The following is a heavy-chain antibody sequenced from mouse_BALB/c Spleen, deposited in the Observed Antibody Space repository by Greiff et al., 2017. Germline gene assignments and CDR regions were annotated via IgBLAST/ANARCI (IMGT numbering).Heavy chain of an antibody. Sequence: LQESGPELVKPGASVKISCKASGYTFTDYNMHWVKQSHGKSLEWIGYIYPYNGGTGYNQKFKSKATLTVDNSSSTAYMELRSLTSEDSAVYYCARGNHYYGSSHWYFDVWGAGTTVTVSS. CDR1: GYTFTDYN. V-gene: IGHV1S29*02. D-gene: IGHD1-1*01. CDR2: IYPYNGGT. CDR3: ARGNHYYGSSHWYFDV. J-gene: IGHJ1*01.